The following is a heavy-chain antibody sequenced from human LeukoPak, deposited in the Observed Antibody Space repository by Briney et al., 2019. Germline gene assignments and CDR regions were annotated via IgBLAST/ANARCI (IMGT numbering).Heavy chain of an antibody. Sequence: GASVKVSCKASGYTFTSYGISWVRQAPGQGLEWMGWISAYNGNTNYAQKLQGRVTMTTDTSTSTAYMELGSLRSDDTAVYYCARATNYGSGIYQGKYYFDYWGQGTLVTVSS. CDR1: GYTFTSYG. CDR3: ARATNYGSGIYQGKYYFDY. V-gene: IGHV1-18*01. CDR2: ISAYNGNT. J-gene: IGHJ4*02. D-gene: IGHD3-10*01.